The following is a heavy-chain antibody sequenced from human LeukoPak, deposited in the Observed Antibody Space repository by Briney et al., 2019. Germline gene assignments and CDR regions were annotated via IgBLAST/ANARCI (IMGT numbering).Heavy chain of an antibody. D-gene: IGHD3-3*01. CDR2: ISYDGSNK. J-gene: IGHJ4*02. CDR1: GFTFSSYA. CDR3: ARKEWLLGMLDY. Sequence: GGSLRLSCAASGFTFSSYAMHWVRQAPGKGLEWVAIISYDGSNKYYADSVKGRFTISRDNSKNTLYLQMNSLRAEDTAVYYCARKEWLLGMLDYWGQGTLVTVSS. V-gene: IGHV3-30-3*01.